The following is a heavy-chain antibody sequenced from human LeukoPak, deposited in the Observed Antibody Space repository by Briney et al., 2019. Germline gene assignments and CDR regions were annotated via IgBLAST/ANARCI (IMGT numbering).Heavy chain of an antibody. J-gene: IGHJ3*02. Sequence: SETLSLTCAVSGGSISSGGYSWSWIRQPPGKGLEWIGNISYTGNTYYNPSLKSRVTLSVDTSKNQFSLKLSSVPAADTAIYYCARHLNNGFDIWGRGTMVTVSS. V-gene: IGHV4-30-2*03. CDR3: ARHLNNGFDI. D-gene: IGHD2/OR15-2a*01. CDR2: ISYTGNT. CDR1: GGSISSGGYS.